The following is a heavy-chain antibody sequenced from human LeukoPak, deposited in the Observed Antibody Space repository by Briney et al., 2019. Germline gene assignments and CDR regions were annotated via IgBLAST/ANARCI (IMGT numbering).Heavy chain of an antibody. CDR1: GGSIGRAGYY. V-gene: IGHV4-31*03. CDR3: ARLGAAAVDY. D-gene: IGHD6-13*01. Sequence: KASETLSLTCTVPGGSIGRAGYYWSWIRQHPGKGLEWIGEINHSGSTNYNPSLKSRVTISVDTSKNQFSLKLSSVTAADTAVYYCARLGAAAVDYWGQGTLVTVSS. CDR2: INHSGST. J-gene: IGHJ4*02.